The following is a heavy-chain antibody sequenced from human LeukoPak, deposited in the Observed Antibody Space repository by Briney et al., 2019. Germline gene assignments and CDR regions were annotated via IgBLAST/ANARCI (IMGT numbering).Heavy chain of an antibody. D-gene: IGHD5-18*01. CDR2: ISSSSSTI. V-gene: IGHV3-48*04. Sequence: GGSLRLSCAASGFTFSSYSMNWVRQAPGKGLEWVSYISSSSSTIYYADSVKGRFTISRDNAKNSLYPQMDSLRAEDTAVYYCARASYSYGLYWGQGTLVTVSS. CDR1: GFTFSSYS. CDR3: ARASYSYGLY. J-gene: IGHJ4*02.